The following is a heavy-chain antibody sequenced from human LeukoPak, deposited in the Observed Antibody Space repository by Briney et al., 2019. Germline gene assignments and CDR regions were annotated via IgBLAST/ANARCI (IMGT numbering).Heavy chain of an antibody. CDR3: AREGGVEGGAFDI. CDR2: INPNAGGT. Sequence: ASVKVSCKASAYTFTDYYMHWVRQAPGQGLEWMGRINPNAGGTNYAQKFQGRVTMTRDTSISTAYMELTRLKFDDTAVYYCAREGGVEGGAFDIWGQGTMVTVSS. D-gene: IGHD3-10*01. V-gene: IGHV1-2*06. J-gene: IGHJ3*02. CDR1: AYTFTDYY.